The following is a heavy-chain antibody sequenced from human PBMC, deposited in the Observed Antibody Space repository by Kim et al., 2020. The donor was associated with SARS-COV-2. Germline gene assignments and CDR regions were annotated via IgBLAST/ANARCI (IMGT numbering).Heavy chain of an antibody. D-gene: IGHD6-19*01. V-gene: IGHV4-59*01. CDR3: ARAPGYSSGWVPSVPNYYFGY. CDR1: GGSISSYY. Sequence: SETLSLTCTVSGGSISSYYWSWIRQPPGKGLEWIGYIYYSGSTNYNPSLKSRVTISVDTSKNQFSLKLSSVTAADTAVYYCARAPGYSSGWVPSVPNYYFGYWGQGTLVTVSS. CDR2: IYYSGST. J-gene: IGHJ4*02.